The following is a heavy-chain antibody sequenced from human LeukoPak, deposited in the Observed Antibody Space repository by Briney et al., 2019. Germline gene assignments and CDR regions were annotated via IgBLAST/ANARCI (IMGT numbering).Heavy chain of an antibody. CDR1: GGSISSSSYY. J-gene: IGHJ5*02. D-gene: IGHD6-19*01. V-gene: IGHV4-39*01. Sequence: SETLSLTCTVSGGSISSSSYYWGWIRQPPGKGLEWIGSIYYSGSTYYNPSLKSRVTISVDTSKNQFSLKLSSVTAADTAVYYCARPSGWQTGGWFDPWGQGTLVTVSS. CDR2: IYYSGST. CDR3: ARPSGWQTGGWFDP.